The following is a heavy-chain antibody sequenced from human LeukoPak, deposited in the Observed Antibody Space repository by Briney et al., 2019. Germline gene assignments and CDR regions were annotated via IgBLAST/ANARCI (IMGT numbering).Heavy chain of an antibody. V-gene: IGHV1-8*01. CDR2: MNPNSGNT. CDR3: ARAPGSSGWLDY. D-gene: IGHD6-19*01. Sequence: ASVKVSCKASGYTFTSYDINWVRQATGQGLEWMGWMNPNSGNTGYAQKFQGRVTMTRNTSISTAYMELSSLRSEDTAVYYCARAPGSSGWLDYWGQGTLVTVSS. J-gene: IGHJ4*02. CDR1: GYTFTSYD.